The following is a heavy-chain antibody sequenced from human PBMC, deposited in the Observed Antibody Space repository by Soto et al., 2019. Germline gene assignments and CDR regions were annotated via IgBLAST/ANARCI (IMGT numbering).Heavy chain of an antibody. CDR1: GYTFTGYY. CDR3: ARDLRRYDFWSGYWNYYYYYGMDA. V-gene: IGHV1-2*02. CDR2: INPNSGGT. D-gene: IGHD3-3*01. J-gene: IGHJ6*02. Sequence: ASVKVSCKASGYTFTGYYMHWVRQAPGQGLEWMGWINPNSGGTNYAQKFQGRVTMTRDTSISTAYMELSRLRSDDTAVYYCARDLRRYDFWSGYWNYYYYYGMDAWGQGTTVTVSS.